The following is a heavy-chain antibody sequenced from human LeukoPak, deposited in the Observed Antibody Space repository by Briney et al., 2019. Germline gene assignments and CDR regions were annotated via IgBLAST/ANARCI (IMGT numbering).Heavy chain of an antibody. CDR3: ARARQVRGVIGYYYYGMDV. V-gene: IGHV1-69*04. D-gene: IGHD3-10*01. CDR1: GGTFSSYA. J-gene: IGHJ6*02. CDR2: IIPILGIA. Sequence: GSSVKVSCKASGGTFSSYAISWVRQAPGQGLEWMGRIIPILGIANYAQKFQGRVTITADKSTRTAYMELCSLRSEDTAVYYCARARQVRGVIGYYYYGMDVWGQGTTVTVSS.